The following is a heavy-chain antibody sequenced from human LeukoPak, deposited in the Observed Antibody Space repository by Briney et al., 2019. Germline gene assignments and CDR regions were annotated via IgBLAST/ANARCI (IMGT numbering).Heavy chain of an antibody. V-gene: IGHV1-69*10. Sequence: ASVKVSCKASVYTFTGYYMHWVRQAPRQGLEWVGGIIPIFGIANYAQKFQGSFTITADKSTSTAYLELSSLRSEDTAVYFCARAVNGLTMVRGVRDYYYYMDVWGKGTTVTVSS. CDR1: VYTFTGYY. CDR2: IIPIFGIA. D-gene: IGHD3-10*01. CDR3: ARAVNGLTMVRGVRDYYYYMDV. J-gene: IGHJ6*03.